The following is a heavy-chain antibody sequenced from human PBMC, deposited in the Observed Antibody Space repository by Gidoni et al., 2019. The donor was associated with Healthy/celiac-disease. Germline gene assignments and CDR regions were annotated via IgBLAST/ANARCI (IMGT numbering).Heavy chain of an antibody. CDR1: GFTFSSYE. J-gene: IGHJ6*02. CDR2: ISSSGSTI. D-gene: IGHD3-10*01. V-gene: IGHV3-48*03. CDR3: ARELRVGFGSQRNYYGMDV. Sequence: EVQLVESGGGLVQPGGSLRLSCAASGFTFSSYEMNWVRQAPGKGLEWVSYISSSGSTIYYADSVKGRFTISRDNAKNSLYLQMNSLRAEDTAVYYCARELRVGFGSQRNYYGMDVWGQGTTVTVSS.